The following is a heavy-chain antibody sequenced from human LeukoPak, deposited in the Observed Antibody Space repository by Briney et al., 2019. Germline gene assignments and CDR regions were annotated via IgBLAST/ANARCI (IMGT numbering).Heavy chain of an antibody. CDR2: INHVVST. D-gene: IGHD3-22*01. V-gene: IGHV4-34*01. J-gene: IGHJ4*02. CDR1: GGSFSGYY. CDR3: ARPTFASYSSGYHY. Sequence: PSETLSLTCAVYGGSFSGYYWSWIRQPPGKGLEWIGEINHVVSTSYNPSLKSRVTISLDTSKNQFSLKLSSVTAADTAVYYCARPTFASYSSGYHYWGQGTLVTVSS.